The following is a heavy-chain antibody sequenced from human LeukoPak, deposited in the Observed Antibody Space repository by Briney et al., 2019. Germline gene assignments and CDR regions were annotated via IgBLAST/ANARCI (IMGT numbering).Heavy chain of an antibody. J-gene: IGHJ3*02. D-gene: IGHD2-15*01. CDR1: GFTFSSYA. CDR3: ARDIVGGAYDI. V-gene: IGHV3-23*01. Sequence: GGSLRLSCAASGFTFSSYAMSWVRQAPGKGLEWVSAISGSGGSTYYADSVKGRFIISRDNSKNTLYLQMNSLRTEDTAVYYCARDIVGGAYDIWGQGTMVTVSS. CDR2: ISGSGGST.